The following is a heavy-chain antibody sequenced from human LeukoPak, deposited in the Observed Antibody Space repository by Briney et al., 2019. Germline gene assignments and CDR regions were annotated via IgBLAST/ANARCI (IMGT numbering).Heavy chain of an antibody. V-gene: IGHV4-59*01. J-gene: IGHJ4*02. CDR3: VRSDDFWSGYYGY. CDR2: IYYSGST. Sequence: KSSETLSLTCTVSGGSISSYYWSWIRQPPGKGLEWIGNIYYSGSTNYNPSLKSRVTISVDTSKNQFSLKLSSVTAADTAVYYCVRSDDFWSGYYGYWGQGTLVTVSS. D-gene: IGHD3-3*01. CDR1: GGSISSYY.